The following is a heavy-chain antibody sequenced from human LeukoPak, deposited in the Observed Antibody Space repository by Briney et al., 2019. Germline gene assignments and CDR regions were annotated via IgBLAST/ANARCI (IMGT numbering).Heavy chain of an antibody. CDR3: ARDRSYGDGWYDAFDI. V-gene: IGHV4-61*02. D-gene: IGHD4-17*01. CDR1: GGSISSGSYY. CDR2: IYTSGST. J-gene: IGHJ3*02. Sequence: SQTLSLTCTVSGGSISSGSYYWSWIRQPAGKGLEWIGRIYTSGSTNYNPSLKSRVTISVDTSKNQFSLKLSSVTAADTAVYYCARDRSYGDGWYDAFDIWGQGTMVTVSS.